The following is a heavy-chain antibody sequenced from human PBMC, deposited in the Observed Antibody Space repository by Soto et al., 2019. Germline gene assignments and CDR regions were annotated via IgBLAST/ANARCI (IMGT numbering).Heavy chain of an antibody. Sequence: QVQLVESGGGVVQPGGSLRLSCAASGFTFRNHAMHWVRQAPGKGLECLAVIAHDGSNAFYRDSVKGRFTVSRDNSKNTLYLYMNSLSSEDTGVYYCASGDREDILVVVGARPGEYGTAIWGQGTTVIVSS. CDR2: IAHDGSNA. CDR1: GFTFRNHA. D-gene: IGHD2-15*01. V-gene: IGHV3-30-3*01. J-gene: IGHJ6*02. CDR3: ASGDREDILVVVGARPGEYGTAI.